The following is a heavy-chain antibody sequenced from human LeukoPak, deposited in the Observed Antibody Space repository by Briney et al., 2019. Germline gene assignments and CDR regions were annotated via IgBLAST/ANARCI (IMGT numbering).Heavy chain of an antibody. CDR3: ARRNGYAFDI. Sequence: SETLSLTCAVSGYXISSNDCWGWIRQPPGKGLEWIGYIFYSGSTYYNPSLKSRVTMSVDTSKNQFSLKLSSVTAVDTAVYYCARRNGYAFDIWGQGTMVTVSS. V-gene: IGHV4-28*01. CDR2: IFYSGST. CDR1: GYXISSNDC. D-gene: IGHD2-8*01. J-gene: IGHJ3*02.